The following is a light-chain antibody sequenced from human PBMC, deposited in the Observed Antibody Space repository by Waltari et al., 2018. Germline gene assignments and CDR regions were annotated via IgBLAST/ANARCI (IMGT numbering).Light chain of an antibody. Sequence: DIQMTQSPSTRSASVGDRVTSTCRASQSISTWLAWYQQKPGKAPKLLIYKASSLQSGVPSRFSGSGSGTEFALTISSLQPDDFATYYCQQYNSYSYIFGQGTKLEI. J-gene: IGKJ2*01. CDR1: QSISTW. CDR2: KAS. CDR3: QQYNSYSYI. V-gene: IGKV1-5*03.